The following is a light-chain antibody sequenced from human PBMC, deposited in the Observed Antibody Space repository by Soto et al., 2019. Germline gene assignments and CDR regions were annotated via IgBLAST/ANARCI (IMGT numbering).Light chain of an antibody. CDR3: SSYTTTSTLV. J-gene: IGLJ3*02. CDR1: NRDVGSYNL. CDR2: EVR. V-gene: IGLV2-14*01. Sequence: QSALTQPASVSGSPGQSITIACTGTNRDVGSYNLVSWYQQRPGEAPKLIISEVRNRPSGISYRFTGSKSGNTASLTISGLQAEDEADYYCSSYTTTSTLVFGGWTKVTVL.